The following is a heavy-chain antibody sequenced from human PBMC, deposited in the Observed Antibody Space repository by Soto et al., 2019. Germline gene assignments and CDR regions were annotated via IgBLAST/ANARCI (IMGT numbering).Heavy chain of an antibody. Sequence: QVQLVQSGAEVKKPGASVKVSCKASGYTFISYGISWVRQAPGQGLEWMGWISAYNGNTNYAQKVQGRVTMTTDTSTSTAYMELKSLRSDDTAGYYCARDFVPGPIARGVSAFDIWGQGTMVTVSS. CDR1: GYTFISYG. D-gene: IGHD3-10*01. CDR3: ARDFVPGPIARGVSAFDI. V-gene: IGHV1-18*04. CDR2: ISAYNGNT. J-gene: IGHJ3*02.